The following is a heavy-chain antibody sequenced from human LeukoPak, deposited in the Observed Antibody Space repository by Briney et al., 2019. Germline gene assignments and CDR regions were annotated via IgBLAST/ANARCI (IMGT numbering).Heavy chain of an antibody. CDR1: GFTVSSNY. J-gene: IGHJ6*03. D-gene: IGHD5-12*01. CDR2: IYSGGST. CDR3: ALATIFGAYYYYYYMDV. V-gene: IGHV3-53*01. Sequence: GGSLRLSCAASGFTVSSNYMSWVRQAPGKGLEWVSVIYSGGSTYYADSVKGRFTISRDNSKNTLYLQMNSLRAEETAVYYCALATIFGAYYYYYYMDVWGKGTTVTVSS.